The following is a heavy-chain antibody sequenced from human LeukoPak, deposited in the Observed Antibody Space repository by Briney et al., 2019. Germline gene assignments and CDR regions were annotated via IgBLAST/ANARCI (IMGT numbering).Heavy chain of an antibody. CDR1: GSSISSFY. D-gene: IGHD3-10*01. CDR3: ARTNYYGSGSYYPDL. J-gene: IGHJ5*02. CDR2: IYYSGST. Sequence: SETLSLTCTVSGSSISSFYWSWIRQPPGKGLEWIGYIYYSGSTKYNPSLKSRATISADTSKNQVSLKLSSVTAADTAVYYCARTNYYGSGSYYPDLWGQGTLVTVSS. V-gene: IGHV4-59*13.